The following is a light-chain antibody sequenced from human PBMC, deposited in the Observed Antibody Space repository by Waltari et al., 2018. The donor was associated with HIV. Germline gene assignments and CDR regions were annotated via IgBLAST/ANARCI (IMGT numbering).Light chain of an antibody. CDR1: SRDVGDLNF. CDR3: TSYASITSWV. Sequence: QSALTQPASVSGSPGQSITISCTGTSRDVGDLNFVSWYQQHPGKAPKLLIYDVSHRSSGIPERFSGSKSDNTASLTISGLQAEDEADYYCTSYASITSWVFGGGTKVTVL. CDR2: DVS. J-gene: IGLJ3*02. V-gene: IGLV2-14*03.